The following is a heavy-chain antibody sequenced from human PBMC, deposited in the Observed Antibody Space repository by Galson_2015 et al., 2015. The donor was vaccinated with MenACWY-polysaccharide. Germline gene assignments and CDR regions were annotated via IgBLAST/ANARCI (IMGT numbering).Heavy chain of an antibody. J-gene: IGHJ4*02. CDR1: GFTISSYW. D-gene: IGHD3-9*01. CDR3: TSQLTLGH. Sequence: SLRLSCAASGFTISSYWMHWVRHVPGKGPEWVSCINSDGRTTYYADSVKGRFTISRDNAKKTLYLQMNSLRDEDTALYYCTSQLTLGHWGQGTLVTVSS. V-gene: IGHV3-74*01. CDR2: INSDGRTT.